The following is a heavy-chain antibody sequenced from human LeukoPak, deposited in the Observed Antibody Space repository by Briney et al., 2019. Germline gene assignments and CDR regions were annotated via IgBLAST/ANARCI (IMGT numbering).Heavy chain of an antibody. CDR2: INHSGST. CDR3: ARRAVDAFDI. J-gene: IGHJ3*02. Sequence: SETLSLTCAVYGGSFSGYYWSWIRQPPGKGLEWIGEINHSGSTNYNPSLKSRVTISVDTSKNQFSLKLSSVTAADTAVYYCARRAVDAFDIWGQGTMVTVSS. V-gene: IGHV4-34*01. CDR1: GGSFSGYY.